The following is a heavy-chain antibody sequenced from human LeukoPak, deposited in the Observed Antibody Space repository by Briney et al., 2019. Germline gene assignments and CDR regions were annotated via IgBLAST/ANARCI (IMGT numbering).Heavy chain of an antibody. CDR2: ISGGGGST. Sequence: GGSLRLSCAASGFTFTSYSMNWVRQAPGKGLEWVSTISGGGGSTYYADSVKGRFTISRDNSKDTLYLQINSLRAEDTAVYYCAKGAGRFSSGWSLRIDYWGQGTLVTVS. J-gene: IGHJ4*02. V-gene: IGHV3-23*01. CDR3: AKGAGRFSSGWSLRIDY. CDR1: GFTFTSYS. D-gene: IGHD6-19*01.